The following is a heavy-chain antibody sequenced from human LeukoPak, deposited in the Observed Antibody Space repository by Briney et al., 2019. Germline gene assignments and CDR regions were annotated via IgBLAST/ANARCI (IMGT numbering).Heavy chain of an antibody. J-gene: IGHJ5*02. V-gene: IGHV3-23*01. CDR1: GFTFSSYA. CDR2: ISDSGGST. D-gene: IGHD6-13*01. CDR3: AKGSRWYWFDP. Sequence: GASLRLSCAASGFTFSSYAMSWVRQAPGKGLEWVSTISDSGGSTYYADSVKGRFTISRDTSKNPLYLQMNSLRADDSAVYYCAKGSRWYWFDPWGQGTLVTVSS.